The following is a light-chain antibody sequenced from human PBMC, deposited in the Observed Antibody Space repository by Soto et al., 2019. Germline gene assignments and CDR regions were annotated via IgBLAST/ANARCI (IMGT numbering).Light chain of an antibody. J-gene: IGLJ2*01. CDR2: EVS. V-gene: IGLV2-8*01. Sequence: QSALTQPPSASGSPGQSVTISCTGTRSAVGGYDSVSWFQQHPDKAPKLMIYEVSKRPSGVPDRFSGSKSGNTASLTVSGLQAEDEADYYCSSYAGSDSLVFGGGTKLTVL. CDR1: RSAVGGYDS. CDR3: SSYAGSDSLV.